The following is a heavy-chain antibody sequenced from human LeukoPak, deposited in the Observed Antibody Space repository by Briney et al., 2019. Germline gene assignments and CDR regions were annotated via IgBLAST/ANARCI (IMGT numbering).Heavy chain of an antibody. CDR1: GFSFNNYA. V-gene: IGHV3-23*01. J-gene: IGHJ4*02. CDR2: IIGSSGST. CDR3: AKGAYDYIEIAYFDY. Sequence: GGSLRLSCVASGFSFNNYAMNWVRQAPGKGLEWVSLIIGSSGSTFYADSVKGRFAISRDKSKNTLYLQMNSLRAEDTAVYYCAKGAYDYIEIAYFDYWGQGSLVTVSS. D-gene: IGHD5-12*01.